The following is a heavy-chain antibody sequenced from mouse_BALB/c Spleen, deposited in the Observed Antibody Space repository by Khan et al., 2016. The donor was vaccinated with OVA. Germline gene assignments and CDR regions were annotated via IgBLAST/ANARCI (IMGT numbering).Heavy chain of an antibody. Sequence: EVELVESGGGLVEPGGSLKLSCAASGFTFSGFVMSWVRQTPAKRLEWVANISSAATYTYYPDSVKGRFTISRDNAKNTLYLQMNSLRSDDTAIYYCTNGNYGWFAYWGQGTLVTVST. D-gene: IGHD2-1*01. V-gene: IGHV5-9-1*01. CDR3: TNGNYGWFAY. CDR2: ISSAATYT. J-gene: IGHJ3*01. CDR1: GFTFSGFV.